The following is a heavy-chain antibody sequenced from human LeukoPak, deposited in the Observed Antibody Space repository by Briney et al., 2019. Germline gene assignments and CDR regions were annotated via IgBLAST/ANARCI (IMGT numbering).Heavy chain of an antibody. J-gene: IGHJ4*02. V-gene: IGHV4-34*01. D-gene: IGHD6-13*01. CDR3: ARIQIARRQAAGTRGVFDY. CDR2: INHSGST. CDR1: GGSFSGYY. Sequence: PSETLSLTCAAYGGSFSGYYWSWIRQPPGKGLEWIGEINHSGSTNYNPSLKSRVTISVDTSKNQFSLKLSSVTAADTAVYYCARIQIARRQAAGTRGVFDYWGQGTLVTVSS.